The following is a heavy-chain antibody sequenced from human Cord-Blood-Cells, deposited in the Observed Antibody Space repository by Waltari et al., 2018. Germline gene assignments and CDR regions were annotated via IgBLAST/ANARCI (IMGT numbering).Heavy chain of an antibody. CDR1: GFSLSTSGMR. V-gene: IGHV2-70*04. CDR3: ARTYYSNYPFDY. Sequence: QVTLKESGPALVKPTQTLTLTCTFSGFSLSTSGMRVSWIRQPPGKALEWLTRIDWDDDKFYSTSLKTRLTISKDTSKNQVVLTMTNMDPVDTATYYCARTYYSNYPFDYWGQGTLVTVSS. CDR2: IDWDDDK. D-gene: IGHD4-4*01. J-gene: IGHJ4*02.